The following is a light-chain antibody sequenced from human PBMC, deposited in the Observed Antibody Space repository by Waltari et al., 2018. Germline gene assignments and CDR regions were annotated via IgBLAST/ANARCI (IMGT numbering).Light chain of an antibody. CDR1: QSISSY. V-gene: IGKV3-15*01. CDR3: QHYYNWPRA. J-gene: IGKJ1*01. Sequence: EMVMTQSPATLSVSPGERGTLSCRASQSISSYLAWYQHKPGQAPRLLIYGASTRATDIPARFSGSGSGTEFTLTITGLQSEDFAVYYCQHYYNWPRAFGPGTNVEIK. CDR2: GAS.